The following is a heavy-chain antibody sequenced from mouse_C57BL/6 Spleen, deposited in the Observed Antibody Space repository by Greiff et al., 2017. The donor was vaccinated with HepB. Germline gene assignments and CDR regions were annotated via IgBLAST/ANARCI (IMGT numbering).Heavy chain of an antibody. D-gene: IGHD2-2*01. V-gene: IGHV5-4*01. Sequence: EVKVVESGGGLVKPGGSLKLSCAASGFTFSSYAMSWVRQTPEKRLEWVATISDGGSYTYYPDNVKGRFTIARDNAKNNLYLQMSHLKSEDTAMYYCARDRVSTMVTTSFDYWGQGTTLTVSS. J-gene: IGHJ2*01. CDR3: ARDRVSTMVTTSFDY. CDR1: GFTFSSYA. CDR2: ISDGGSYT.